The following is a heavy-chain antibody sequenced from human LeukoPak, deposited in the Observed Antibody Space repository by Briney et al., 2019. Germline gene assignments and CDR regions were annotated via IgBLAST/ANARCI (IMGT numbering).Heavy chain of an antibody. CDR2: VYTTGRS. D-gene: IGHD6-6*01. V-gene: IGHV4-61*02. J-gene: IGHJ4*02. CDR3: ARDRGYSSSSEFFDY. Sequence: TSQTLSLTCTVSGGSISSGSYYWRWIRQPAGKGLEWIGIVYTTGRSIYNRSLRSRSTISVDKSQNQLSLKLNSVTAADTAVYYCARDRGYSSSSEFFDYWGQGTLATVSS. CDR1: GGSISSGSYY.